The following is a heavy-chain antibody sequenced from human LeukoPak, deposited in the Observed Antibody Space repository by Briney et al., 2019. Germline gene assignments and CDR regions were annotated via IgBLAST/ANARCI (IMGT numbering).Heavy chain of an antibody. J-gene: IGHJ4*02. D-gene: IGHD6-19*01. CDR3: ARQVAVAGRTD. V-gene: IGHV4-39*01. Sequence: PSETLSLTCTVSGGSISSSSYYRGWIRQPPGKGLEWIGSIYYSGSTYYNPSLKSRVTISVDTSKNQFSLKLSSVTAADTAVYYCARQVAVAGRTDWGQGTLVTVSS. CDR2: IYYSGST. CDR1: GGSISSSSYY.